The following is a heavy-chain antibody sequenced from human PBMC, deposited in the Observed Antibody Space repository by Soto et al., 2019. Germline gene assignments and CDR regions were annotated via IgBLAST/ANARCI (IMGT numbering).Heavy chain of an antibody. CDR1: GDTSSSYT. CDR2: IIPIFGTA. D-gene: IGHD5-12*01. V-gene: IGHV1-69*12. CDR3: ARGNHRWLQLWYFDL. J-gene: IGHJ2*01. Sequence: QVQLVQSGAEVKKPGSSVTVSSKASGDTSSSYTLSWVRQAPGHGLEWMGGIIPIFGTANYAQKFQGRVTITADESTSTAYMELSSLRSEDTAVYYCARGNHRWLQLWYFDLWGRGTLITVSS.